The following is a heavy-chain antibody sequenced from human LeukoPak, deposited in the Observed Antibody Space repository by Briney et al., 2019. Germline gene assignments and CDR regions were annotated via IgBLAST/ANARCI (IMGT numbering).Heavy chain of an antibody. D-gene: IGHD3-22*01. V-gene: IGHV3-7*01. CDR3: ARDASRYYYDSSGNYPLYFDY. CDR2: IKQDGSEK. J-gene: IGHJ4*02. Sequence: GGSLRLSCAVSGFTFSNYWMRWVRQAPGRGLEWLANIKQDGSEKYYVDFVKGRFTISRDNAKNSLYLQMNSLRVEDTAVYYCARDASRYYYDSSGNYPLYFDYWGQGTLVTVSS. CDR1: GFTFSNYW.